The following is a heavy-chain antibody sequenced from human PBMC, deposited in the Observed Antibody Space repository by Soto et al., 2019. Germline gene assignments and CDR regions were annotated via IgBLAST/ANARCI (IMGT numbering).Heavy chain of an antibody. V-gene: IGHV4-4*07. Sequence: QVQLQESGPGLVKPSETLSLTCSVSGGSISNYYWSWIRQSAGKGLEWIGRIYPGGSTNYNPSLKSRVTMSVDTSTNQFSLRLTSVTAADTAVYYCARASVGPPGGGSWIMPFDFWGQGTRVTVSS. D-gene: IGHD2-15*01. CDR2: IYPGGST. CDR3: ARASVGPPGGGSWIMPFDF. J-gene: IGHJ4*02. CDR1: GGSISNYY.